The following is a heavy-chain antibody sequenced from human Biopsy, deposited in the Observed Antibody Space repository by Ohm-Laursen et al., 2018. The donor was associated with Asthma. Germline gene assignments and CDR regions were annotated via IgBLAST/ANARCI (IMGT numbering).Heavy chain of an antibody. Sequence: SLRLSCAALGFTFSDYYMSWIRQAPGKGLEWISYINGKSNSIEYADSVKGRFTISRDNAKNSLYLQMNSLRAEDTAVYYCARDSYGSGLYDDFESWGQGTLVTVSS. CDR1: GFTFSDYY. D-gene: IGHD6-19*01. CDR3: ARDSYGSGLYDDFES. J-gene: IGHJ4*02. V-gene: IGHV3-11*01. CDR2: INGKSNSI.